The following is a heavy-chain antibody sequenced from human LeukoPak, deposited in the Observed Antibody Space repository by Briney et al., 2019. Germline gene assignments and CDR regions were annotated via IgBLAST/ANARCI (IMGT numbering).Heavy chain of an antibody. CDR2: IYSTGST. CDR1: GGSISSYY. J-gene: IGHJ4*02. D-gene: IGHD6-13*01. CDR3: ARQIASAGTAGFDF. Sequence: SETLSLTCTVSGGSISSYYWSWIRQPAGMGLEWMGRIYSTGSTNYNPSLKSRVTMSVDTSKNQFSLRLRSVTAADTAVYYCARQIASAGTAGFDFWGQGALVTVSS. V-gene: IGHV4-4*07.